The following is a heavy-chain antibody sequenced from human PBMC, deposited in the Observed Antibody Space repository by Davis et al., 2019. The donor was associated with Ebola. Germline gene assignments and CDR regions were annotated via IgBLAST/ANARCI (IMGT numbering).Heavy chain of an antibody. CDR3: ARDVRGITGPSEY. Sequence: ASVTVSCKASRYTFTSYYMHWVRQAPGQGLEWMGIINPSGGSTSYAQKFQGRVTMTTDTSTSTAYMELRSLRSDDTARYYCARDVRGITGPSEYWGQGTLVTVSS. D-gene: IGHD1-1*01. V-gene: IGHV1-46*01. CDR2: INPSGGST. CDR1: RYTFTSYY. J-gene: IGHJ4*02.